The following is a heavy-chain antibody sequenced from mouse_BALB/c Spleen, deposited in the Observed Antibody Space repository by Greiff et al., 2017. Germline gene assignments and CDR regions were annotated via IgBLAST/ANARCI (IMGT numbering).Heavy chain of an antibody. CDR1: GYTFTSYY. D-gene: IGHD3-3*01. CDR3: TREGWDGFAY. CDR2: INPSNGGT. V-gene: IGHV1S81*02. Sequence: VQLQQSGAELVKPGASVKLSCKASGYTFTSYYMYWVKQRPGQGLEWIGEINPSNGGTNFNEKFKSKATLTVDKSSSTAYMQLSSLTSEDSAVYYCTREGWDGFAYWGQGTLVTVSA. J-gene: IGHJ3*01.